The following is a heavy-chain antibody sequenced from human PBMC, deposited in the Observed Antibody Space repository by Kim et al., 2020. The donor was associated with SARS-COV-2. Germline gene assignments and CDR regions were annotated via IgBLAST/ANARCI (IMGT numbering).Heavy chain of an antibody. CDR1: GFTFSSYA. Sequence: GGSLRLSCAASGFTFSSYAMSWVRQAPGKGLEWVSAISGSGGSTYYADSVKGRFTISRDNSKNTLYLQMNSLRAEDTAVYYCTLFLWEYQLLGYMDVWGKGTTVTVSS. J-gene: IGHJ6*03. CDR3: TLFLWEYQLLGYMDV. V-gene: IGHV3-23*01. CDR2: ISGSGGST. D-gene: IGHD2-2*01.